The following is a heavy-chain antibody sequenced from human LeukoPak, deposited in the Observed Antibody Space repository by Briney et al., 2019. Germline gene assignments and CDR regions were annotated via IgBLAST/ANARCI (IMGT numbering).Heavy chain of an antibody. CDR2: IDYSGDTT. Sequence: GGSLRLSCTASGFTLSSYEMTWIRQAPGKGLEWVSSIDYSGDTTYYADSVKGRFTISRDNSKNTLYLQMNSLRAEDTAVYYCAKEGGASRFDYWGQGTLVTVSS. V-gene: IGHV3-23*01. CDR1: GFTLSSYE. J-gene: IGHJ4*02. CDR3: AKEGGASRFDY. D-gene: IGHD5-12*01.